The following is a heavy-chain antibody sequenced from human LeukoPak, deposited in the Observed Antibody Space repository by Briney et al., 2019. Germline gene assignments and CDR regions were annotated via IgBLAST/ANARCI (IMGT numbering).Heavy chain of an antibody. J-gene: IGHJ4*02. V-gene: IGHV4-39*01. CDR3: ARQISRSGRFNYYFDY. CDR1: GGSISSSSYY. CDR2: INHSGST. D-gene: IGHD3-10*01. Sequence: SETLSLTCTVSGGSISSSSYYWSWIRQPPGKGLEWIGEINHSGSTNYNPSLKSRVTISVDTSKNQFSLNLSSVTAADTAVYYCARQISRSGRFNYYFDYWGQGTLVTVSS.